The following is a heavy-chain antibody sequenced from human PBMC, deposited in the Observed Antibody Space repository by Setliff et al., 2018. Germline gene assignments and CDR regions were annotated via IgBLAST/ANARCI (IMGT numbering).Heavy chain of an antibody. CDR1: GGSISTDHYY. J-gene: IGHJ5*02. Sequence: PSETLSLTCTASGGSISTDHYYWSWIRQLPGKGLEWIAYIYYSGNTYYNPSLKSRVTISVDTSKNQFSLKINSVTAADTAVYYCARGHCSSGECPNYFDPWGQGTQVTVSS. V-gene: IGHV4-31*03. CDR2: IYYSGNT. CDR3: ARGHCSSGECPNYFDP. D-gene: IGHD2-15*01.